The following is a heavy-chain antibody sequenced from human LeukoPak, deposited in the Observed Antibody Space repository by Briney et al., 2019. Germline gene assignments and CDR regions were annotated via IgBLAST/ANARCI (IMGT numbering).Heavy chain of an antibody. V-gene: IGHV4-4*07. CDR2: IFASGSA. CDR1: GASMTTYY. CDR3: ARGGRVNGINPFYYFDL. Sequence: SETLSLTCSVSGASMTTYYWSWIRQPAGKGLEYIGRIFASGSASNNIALKSRVTMAIDTSQHQFSLRLKSVTAADTAVYFCARGGRVNGINPFYYFDLWGQGSLVLVSS. J-gene: IGHJ4*02. D-gene: IGHD2-21*01.